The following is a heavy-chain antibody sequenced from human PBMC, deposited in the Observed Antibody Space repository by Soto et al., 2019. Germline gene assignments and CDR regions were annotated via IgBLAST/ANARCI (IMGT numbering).Heavy chain of an antibody. J-gene: IGHJ1*01. V-gene: IGHV3-74*01. D-gene: IGHD2-8*01. CDR2: ISSDGTTT. CDR1: GFTFRKFW. Sequence: EVQLVQSGGGLAQPGTSLRLSCAASGFTFRKFWMHWVRQVPGKGPVWVSYISSDGTTTDYADSVKGRFTISSDTAKETVFGQMDSLRAEDTAVYYCAIQECTNDVCLEAAVTVGGALESWGQGTLVTVSS. CDR3: AIQECTNDVCLEAAVTVGGALES.